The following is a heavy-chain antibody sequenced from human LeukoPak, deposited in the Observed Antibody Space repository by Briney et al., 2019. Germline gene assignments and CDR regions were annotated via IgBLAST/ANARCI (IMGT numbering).Heavy chain of an antibody. Sequence: ESLKISCKGSGYSFTSYWISWVRQMPGKGLEWMGRIDPSDSYTNYSPSFQGHVTISADKSISTAYLQWSSLKASDTAMYYCARSYYCSSTSCSYYYYYGMDVWGQGTTVTVSS. CDR3: ARSYYCSSTSCSYYYYYGMDV. D-gene: IGHD2-2*01. V-gene: IGHV5-10-1*01. CDR2: IDPSDSYT. J-gene: IGHJ6*02. CDR1: GYSFTSYW.